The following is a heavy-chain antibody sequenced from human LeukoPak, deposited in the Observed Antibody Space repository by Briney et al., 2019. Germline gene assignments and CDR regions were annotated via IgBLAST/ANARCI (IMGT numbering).Heavy chain of an antibody. CDR1: GGSFSGYY. D-gene: IGHD5-18*01. J-gene: IGHJ4*02. CDR3: ARSRSRAMVRGAFDY. V-gene: IGHV4-34*01. CDR2: INHSGST. Sequence: SETLSLTCAVYGGSFSGYYWSWIRQPPGKGLEWIGEINHSGSTNHNPSLKSRVTISVDTSKNQFSLKLSSVTAADTAVYYCARSRSRAMVRGAFDYWGQGTLVTVSS.